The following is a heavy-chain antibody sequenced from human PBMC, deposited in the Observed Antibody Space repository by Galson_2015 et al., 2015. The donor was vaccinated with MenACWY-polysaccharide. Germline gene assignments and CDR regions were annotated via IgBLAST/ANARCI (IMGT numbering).Heavy chain of an antibody. V-gene: IGHV4-61*01. CDR2: MSYSGRG. Sequence: ETLSLTCTVSGGSVSSGTYYWSWLRQSPGKGLEWIGYMSYSGRGNYNPSLKSRVAVFLDTSKNQFSLRLTSVTAADTAMYYCAREPTYSGSFGWFDSWGQGTLVTVSS. CDR1: GGSVSSGTYY. CDR3: AREPTYSGSFGWFDS. J-gene: IGHJ5*01. D-gene: IGHD1-26*01.